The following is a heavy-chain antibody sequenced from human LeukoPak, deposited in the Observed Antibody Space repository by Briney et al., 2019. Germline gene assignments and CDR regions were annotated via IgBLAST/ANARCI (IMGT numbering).Heavy chain of an antibody. V-gene: IGHV3-64D*09. J-gene: IGHJ4*02. CDR1: GFTFSSYA. Sequence: SGGSLRLSCSASGFTFSSYAMHWVRQAPGKGLEYVSAISSNGGSTYYAGSVKGRFTISRDNSKNTLYLQMSSLRAEDTAVYYCVKDRNSGYDSTFDYWGQGTLVTVSS. D-gene: IGHD5-12*01. CDR2: ISSNGGST. CDR3: VKDRNSGYDSTFDY.